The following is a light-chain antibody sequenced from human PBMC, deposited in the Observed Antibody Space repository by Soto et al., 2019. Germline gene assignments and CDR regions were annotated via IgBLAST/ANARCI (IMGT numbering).Light chain of an antibody. J-gene: IGKJ1*01. V-gene: IGKV3-15*01. Sequence: ELVLTQSPGTLSLSPGERATLSCRASQSLSSRNLAWYQQKPGQAPRLLIYGASTRATGIPARFSGSGSGTEFTLTISSLQSEDFAVYYCQQYNNWPTWTFGQGTKVDIK. CDR1: QSLSSRN. CDR2: GAS. CDR3: QQYNNWPTWT.